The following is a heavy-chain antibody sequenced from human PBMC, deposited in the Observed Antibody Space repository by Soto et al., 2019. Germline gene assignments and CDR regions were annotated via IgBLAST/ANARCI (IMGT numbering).Heavy chain of an antibody. D-gene: IGHD1-26*01. CDR3: AKDRGSYFDY. V-gene: IGHV3-30*18. CDR2: ISYDGSNT. CDR1: GFTFSTYG. J-gene: IGHJ4*02. Sequence: QVHLVESGGGVVQPGRSLRLSCAASGFTFSTYGMHWVRQAPGKGLEWVAGISYDGSNTYYADSVKGRFTISRDNSKNTLYLQMNSLRAEDTAVFYCAKDRGSYFDYWGQGTLVTVSS.